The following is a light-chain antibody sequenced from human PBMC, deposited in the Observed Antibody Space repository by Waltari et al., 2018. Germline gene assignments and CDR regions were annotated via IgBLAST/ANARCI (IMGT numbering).Light chain of an antibody. J-gene: IGKJ1*01. Sequence: DIQMTQSPSSMSASVGDRVSITCQASQDIRNYLSWYQQKPGKAPNLLIYDAFNLQTGVPSRFSGSASGTDFTFTISSLQPEDIATYYCQQYKDLPRTFGQGTKVEVK. CDR3: QQYKDLPRT. CDR2: DAF. V-gene: IGKV1-33*01. CDR1: QDIRNY.